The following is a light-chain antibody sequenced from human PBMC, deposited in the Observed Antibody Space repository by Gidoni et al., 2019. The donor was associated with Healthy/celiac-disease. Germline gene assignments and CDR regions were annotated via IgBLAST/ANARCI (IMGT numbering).Light chain of an antibody. J-gene: IGLJ2*01. CDR3: AAWDDSLSGVV. Sequence: QSVLTQPPSASGPPGPRVTISCSGSSSNIGSNYVYWYQQLPGTAPKLLIYRNNQRPSGVPDRFSGSKSGISASLAISGLRSEDEADYYCAAWDDSLSGVVFGGGTKLTVL. CDR2: RNN. CDR1: SSNIGSNY. V-gene: IGLV1-47*01.